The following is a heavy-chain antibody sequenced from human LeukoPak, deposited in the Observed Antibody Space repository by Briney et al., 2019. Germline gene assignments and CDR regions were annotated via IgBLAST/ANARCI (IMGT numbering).Heavy chain of an antibody. V-gene: IGHV4-59*08. D-gene: IGHD5-12*01. J-gene: IGHJ4*02. CDR1: GGSISSYY. CDR2: IYYSGST. Sequence: PSETLSLTCTVSGGSISSYYWSWLRQPPGKGLEWIGYIYYSGSTNYNPSLKSRVTISVDTSKNQFSLKLSSVTAADTAVYYCAKYSGYDWYFDYWGQGTLVTVSS. CDR3: AKYSGYDWYFDY.